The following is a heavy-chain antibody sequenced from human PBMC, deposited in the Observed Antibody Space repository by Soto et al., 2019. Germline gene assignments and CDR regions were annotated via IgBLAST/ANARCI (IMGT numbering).Heavy chain of an antibody. Sequence: EVQLVESGGGLAQPGGSQRLSCAASGFTFSSYWMHWVRQAPGKGLVWVSRISSDGSSTSYADSVKGRFTISRDNAKNTPYLQMNSLRAEDTAVYYCARGNYYGMDVWGQGTTVTVCS. J-gene: IGHJ6*02. CDR2: ISSDGSST. V-gene: IGHV3-74*01. CDR1: GFTFSSYW. CDR3: ARGNYYGMDV.